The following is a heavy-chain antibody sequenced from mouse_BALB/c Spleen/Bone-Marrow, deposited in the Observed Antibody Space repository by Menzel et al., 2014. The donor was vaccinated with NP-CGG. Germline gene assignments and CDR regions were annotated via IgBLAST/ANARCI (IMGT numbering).Heavy chain of an antibody. CDR1: GFNIKDIY. V-gene: IGHV14-3*02. D-gene: IGHD1-2*01. Sequence: VHLQQPGAELVKPGASVKLSCTASGFNIKDIYMHWVKQRLEQGLEWIGRIDPANGDTKYDPKFQGKATITADTSSNTAYLQLSSLTSEDTAVYYCARDYGPFDYWGQGTTLTVSS. J-gene: IGHJ2*01. CDR2: IDPANGDT. CDR3: ARDYGPFDY.